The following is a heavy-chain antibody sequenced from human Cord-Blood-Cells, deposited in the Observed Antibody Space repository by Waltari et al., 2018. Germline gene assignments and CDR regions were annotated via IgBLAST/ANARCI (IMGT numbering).Heavy chain of an antibody. J-gene: IGHJ4*02. CDR3: ARASITIFGVVIIRFDY. CDR2: INPNSGGT. V-gene: IGHV1-2*02. D-gene: IGHD3-3*01. Sequence: QVQLVQSGAEVKKPGASVKVSCKASGYIFTGYYMHWVRQAPGQGLEWMGWINPNSGGTNYAQKFQGRVTMTRDTSISTAYMELSRLRSDDTAVYYCARASITIFGVVIIRFDYWGQGTLVTVSS. CDR1: GYIFTGYY.